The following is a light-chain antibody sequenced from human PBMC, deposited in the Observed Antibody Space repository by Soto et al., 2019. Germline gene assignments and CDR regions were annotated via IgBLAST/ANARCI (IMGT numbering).Light chain of an antibody. CDR1: QDISDY. CDR2: DAS. CDR3: QQYDNIPLT. J-gene: IGKJ4*01. Sequence: DFQMTQSPSSLSASVGDRVTITCQASQDISDYLNWYQQKPGAAPKLLIYDASNSQAGVPSRFSGSGSGTEFTFTISSLQPEDVATYYCQQYDNIPLTFGGGTKVEIK. V-gene: IGKV1-33*01.